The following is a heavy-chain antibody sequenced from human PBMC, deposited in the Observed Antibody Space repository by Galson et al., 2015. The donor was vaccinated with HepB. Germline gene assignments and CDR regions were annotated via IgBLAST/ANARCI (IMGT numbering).Heavy chain of an antibody. CDR1: GFSLSTSGMR. CDR3: ARMIDGMDV. CDR2: IDWDDDK. Sequence: PALVKPTQTLTLTCTFSGFSLSTSGMRVSWIRQPPGKALEWLARIDWDDDKFYSTSLKTRLTISKDTSKNQVVLTMTNMDPVDTATYYCARMIDGMDVWGQGTTVTVSS. D-gene: IGHD2-21*01. V-gene: IGHV2-70*04. J-gene: IGHJ6*02.